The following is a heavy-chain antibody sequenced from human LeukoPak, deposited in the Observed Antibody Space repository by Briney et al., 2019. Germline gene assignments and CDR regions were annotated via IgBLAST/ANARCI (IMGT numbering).Heavy chain of an antibody. CDR2: IYHSGST. CDR3: ARGPSATGSSHNAFDI. V-gene: IGHV4-4*02. CDR1: SGSISSSNW. D-gene: IGHD2-8*02. Sequence: SETLSLTCAVSSGSISSSNWWSWVRQPPGKGLEWIGEIYHSGSTNYNPSLKSRVTILIDESNNQFSLNLNSVTAADTAIYYCARGPSATGSSHNAFDIWGQGTMVTVSS. J-gene: IGHJ3*02.